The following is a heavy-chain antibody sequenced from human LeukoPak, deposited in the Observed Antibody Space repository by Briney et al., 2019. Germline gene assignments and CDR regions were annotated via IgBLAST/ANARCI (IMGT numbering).Heavy chain of an antibody. J-gene: IGHJ6*04. D-gene: IGHD4-17*01. Sequence: HPGGSLRLSCAASGFTFSSYWMSWVRQAPGKGLEWVANTRQDGSEKYYVDSVKGRFTISRDNAENSLYLQMNSLRAEDTAVYYCARAETTVTTNGGNYYYGMDVWGKGTTVTVSP. V-gene: IGHV3-7*03. CDR1: GFTFSSYW. CDR3: ARAETTVTTNGGNYYYGMDV. CDR2: TRQDGSEK.